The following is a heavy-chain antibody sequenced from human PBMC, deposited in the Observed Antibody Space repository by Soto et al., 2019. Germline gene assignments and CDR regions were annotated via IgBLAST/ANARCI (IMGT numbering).Heavy chain of an antibody. CDR1: GGSVSSESHY. Sequence: PSETLSLTFTVSGGSVSSESHYWSWIRQTPGKGLEWIGYIYYTGSTNYNPSLKGRVTMSVDTSRDQVSLRLRSVTRADTAVYYCARDYYYCRSGYYYYARELGGQVTKFT. CDR2: IYYTGST. CDR3: ARDYYYCRSGYYYYAREL. J-gene: IGHJ6*02. V-gene: IGHV4-61*01. D-gene: IGHD3-3*01.